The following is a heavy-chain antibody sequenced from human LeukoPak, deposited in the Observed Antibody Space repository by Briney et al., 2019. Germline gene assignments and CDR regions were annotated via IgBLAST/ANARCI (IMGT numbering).Heavy chain of an antibody. D-gene: IGHD2-2*01. V-gene: IGHV4-30-4*08. CDR3: AREVISPADSDGFDL. Sequence: SETLSLTCTVSGASIRNDNYFWSWVRQPPGEGLEWIGYIYHSGSAHYNPSLKSRVTISVDTSKNQFSLRLSSVTAADTAVYYCAREVISPADSDGFDLWGQGTMVTVSS. CDR2: IYHSGSA. J-gene: IGHJ3*01. CDR1: GASIRNDNYF.